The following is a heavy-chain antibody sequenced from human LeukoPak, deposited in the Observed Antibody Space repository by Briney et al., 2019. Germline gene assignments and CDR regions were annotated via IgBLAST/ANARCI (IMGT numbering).Heavy chain of an antibody. D-gene: IGHD1-26*01. CDR2: VSAYNGNT. J-gene: IGHJ4*01. CDR1: GYTFTSYG. Sequence: ASVKVSCKASGYTFTSYGISWVRQAPGQGLEWMGWVSAYNGNTNYEQKLQGRVTMTTDTSKRTAYMEPRSLRSDHAAVYYCARAAWDLWGQGTLVTVSS. CDR3: ARAAWDL. V-gene: IGHV1-18*01.